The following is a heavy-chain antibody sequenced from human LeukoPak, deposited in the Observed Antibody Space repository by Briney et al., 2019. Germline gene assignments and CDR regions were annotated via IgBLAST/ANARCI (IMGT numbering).Heavy chain of an antibody. CDR1: GASISGGTYY. CDR2: IYYTGST. Sequence: SETLSLTCSVSGASISGGTYYWGWIRQPPGKGLEWIGSIYYTGSTYDHPSLKSRVTISVDTSKNQFSLKLSSVTAADTAVYYCARRGGSGRAFDYWGQGTLVTVSS. CDR3: ARRGGSGRAFDY. V-gene: IGHV4-39*01. D-gene: IGHD1-26*01. J-gene: IGHJ4*02.